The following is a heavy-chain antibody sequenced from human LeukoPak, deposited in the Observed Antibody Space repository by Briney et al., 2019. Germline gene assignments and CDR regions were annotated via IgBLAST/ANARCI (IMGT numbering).Heavy chain of an antibody. CDR2: IIPILGIA. D-gene: IGHD3-9*01. Sequence: SVKVSCKASGGTFSSYAISWVRQAPGQGLEWMGRIIPILGIANYAQKFQGRVTITADKSTSTAYMELSSLRSEDTAVYYCARAYYDILTGYYSGSFDYWGQGTLVTASS. V-gene: IGHV1-69*04. J-gene: IGHJ4*02. CDR3: ARAYYDILTGYYSGSFDY. CDR1: GGTFSSYA.